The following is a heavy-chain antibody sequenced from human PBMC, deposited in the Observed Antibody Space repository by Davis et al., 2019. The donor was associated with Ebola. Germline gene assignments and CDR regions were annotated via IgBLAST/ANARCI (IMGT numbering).Heavy chain of an antibody. CDR2: INSDGSST. Sequence: PGGSLRLSCAASGFTFSSYWMHWVRQAPGKGLVWVSRINSDGSSTTYADSVKGRFTISRDNSKNTLYLQMNSLRAEDTAVYYCAKEMVDIVVVPAAIAHYYYYYGMDVWGQGTTVTVSS. CDR3: AKEMVDIVVVPAAIAHYYYYYGMDV. D-gene: IGHD2-2*02. J-gene: IGHJ6*02. CDR1: GFTFSSYW. V-gene: IGHV3-74*01.